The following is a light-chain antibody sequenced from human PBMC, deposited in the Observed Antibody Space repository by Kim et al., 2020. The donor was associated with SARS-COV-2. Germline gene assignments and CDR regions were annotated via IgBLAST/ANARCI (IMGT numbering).Light chain of an antibody. CDR2: AKD. CDR1: SLRRYY. CDR3: NSRDNSGASYV. Sequence: SYELTQDPAVSVALGQTVRITCQGDSLRRYYASWYQQRPGQGPVLVIYAKDNRPSGIPDRFSGSSAGNIASLTITGAQAEDEADYYCNSRDNSGASYVFGTGTKVTVL. V-gene: IGLV3-19*01. J-gene: IGLJ1*01.